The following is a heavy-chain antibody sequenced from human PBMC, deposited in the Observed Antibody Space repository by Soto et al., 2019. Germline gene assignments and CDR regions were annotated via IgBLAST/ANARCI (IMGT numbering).Heavy chain of an antibody. CDR3: ARSRGAAAGINWFDP. Sequence: GASVKVSCKASGYTFSSYAIHWVRQAPGQGLEWMGRINADSGNTNYAQNFQGRVTMTRDTSTSTVYMELSSLKSEDTAVYYCARSRGAAAGINWFDPWGQGTLVTVSS. V-gene: IGHV1-46*03. D-gene: IGHD6-13*01. J-gene: IGHJ5*02. CDR2: INADSGNT. CDR1: GYTFSSYA.